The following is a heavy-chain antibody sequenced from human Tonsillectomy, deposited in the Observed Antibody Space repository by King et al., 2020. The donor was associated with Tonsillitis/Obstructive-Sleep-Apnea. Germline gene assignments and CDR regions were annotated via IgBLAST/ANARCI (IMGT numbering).Heavy chain of an antibody. J-gene: IGHJ4*02. CDR2: ISSHGGST. V-gene: IGHV3-64*01. Sequence: EVQLVESGGGLVQPGGSLRLSCAASGFTFSSFAMHWVRKAPGKGLEYVSAISSHGGSTYYASSVKGRFTISRDNSKNTLFLQMGSLRAEDMAIYYCARANCSTTSCLNDYWGQGTLVTVSS. CDR3: ARANCSTTSCLNDY. D-gene: IGHD2-2*01. CDR1: GFTFSSFA.